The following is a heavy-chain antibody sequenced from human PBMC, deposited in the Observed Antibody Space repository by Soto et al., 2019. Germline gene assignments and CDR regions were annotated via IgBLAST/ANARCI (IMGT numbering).Heavy chain of an antibody. V-gene: IGHV4-59*01. CDR3: ARGSRTFDP. Sequence: SETLSLTCTVPGGSISSYYWSWIRQPPGKGLEWIGYIYYSGSTNYNPSLKSRVTISVDTSKNQFSLKLSSVTAADTAVYYCARGSRTFDPWGQGTLVTVSS. CDR2: IYYSGST. CDR1: GGSISSYY. J-gene: IGHJ5*02.